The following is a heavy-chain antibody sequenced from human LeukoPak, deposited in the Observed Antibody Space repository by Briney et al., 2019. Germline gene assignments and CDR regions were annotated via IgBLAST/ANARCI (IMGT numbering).Heavy chain of an antibody. CDR2: ISSSSSYI. Sequence: GGSLRLSCAASGFTFSSYSMNWVRQAPGKGLEWVSSISSSSSYIYYADSVKGRFTISRDNTKNSLYLQMNSLRAEDTAVYYCAREESSSSGYYFDYWGQGTLVTVSS. V-gene: IGHV3-21*01. CDR1: GFTFSSYS. D-gene: IGHD2-2*01. J-gene: IGHJ4*02. CDR3: AREESSSSGYYFDY.